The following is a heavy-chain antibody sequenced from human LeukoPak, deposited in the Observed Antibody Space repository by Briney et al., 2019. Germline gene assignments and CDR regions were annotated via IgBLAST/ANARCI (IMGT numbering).Heavy chain of an antibody. D-gene: IGHD3-22*01. CDR3: ARGSSTMTEYY. CDR2: INPSDDSI. Sequence: ASVNVSCTASGYSFTNYYIHWVRQAPGQGLEWMGIINPSDDSIKYAQKFQGRVTMTRDTSTSTVYMELSSLRSEDTAVYYCARGSSTMTEYYWGQGTLVTVAS. CDR1: GYSFTNYY. J-gene: IGHJ4*02. V-gene: IGHV1-46*01.